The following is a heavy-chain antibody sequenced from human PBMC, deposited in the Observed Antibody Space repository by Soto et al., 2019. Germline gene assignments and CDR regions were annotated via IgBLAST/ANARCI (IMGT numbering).Heavy chain of an antibody. CDR3: AKNGQPPYYYYGMDV. CDR1: GYTFTRYG. V-gene: IGHV1-18*01. CDR2: ISGYNGDT. J-gene: IGHJ6*02. Sequence: QGQLVQSGGEVKKPGASVKVSCKASGYTFTRYGISWVRQAHGQGLEWMGWISGYNGDTKYAQKFQGRVTMTVDTSTTTAYMELRSLTSDDRAVYYCAKNGQPPYYYYGMDVWGQGTTVTVSS. D-gene: IGHD2-8*01.